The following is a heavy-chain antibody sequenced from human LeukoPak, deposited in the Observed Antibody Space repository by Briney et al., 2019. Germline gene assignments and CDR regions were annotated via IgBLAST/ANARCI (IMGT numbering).Heavy chain of an antibody. V-gene: IGHV4-34*01. J-gene: IGHJ6*03. Sequence: SETLSLTCAVYGGSFSGYYWSWIRQPPGKGLEWIGEINHSGSTNYNPSLKSRVTISVDTSKNQFSLKLSSVTAADTAVYYCARVHYDFWSGYYRLDYYYYYYMDVWGKGTTVTVSS. CDR3: ARVHYDFWSGYYRLDYYYYYYMDV. CDR2: INHSGST. D-gene: IGHD3-3*01. CDR1: GGSFSGYY.